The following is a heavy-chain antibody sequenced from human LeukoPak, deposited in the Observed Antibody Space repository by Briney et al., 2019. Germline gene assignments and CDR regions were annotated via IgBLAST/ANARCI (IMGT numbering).Heavy chain of an antibody. Sequence: ASVKVSCKASGYTFTGYYMHWVRQAPGQGLEWMGWINPNSGGTNYAQKFQGRVTMTRDKSIRTAYMELSRLTSDDTAVYYCARNIWSGESADAFDIWGQGTMVTVSS. CDR1: GYTFTGYY. V-gene: IGHV1-2*02. D-gene: IGHD3-10*01. CDR3: ARNIWSGESADAFDI. CDR2: INPNSGGT. J-gene: IGHJ3*02.